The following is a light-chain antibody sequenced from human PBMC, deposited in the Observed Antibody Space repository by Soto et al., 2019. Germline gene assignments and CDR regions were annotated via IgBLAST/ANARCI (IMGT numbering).Light chain of an antibody. CDR1: QTISSW. Sequence: DIQMTQSPSTLSGSVGDRVTITCRASQTISSWLAWYQQKPGKAPKLLIYKASTLKSGVPSRFSGSGSGTEFTLTISILQPDDFATYSCQHYNSYSEAFVQGTKVELK. CDR2: KAS. J-gene: IGKJ1*01. CDR3: QHYNSYSEA. V-gene: IGKV1-5*03.